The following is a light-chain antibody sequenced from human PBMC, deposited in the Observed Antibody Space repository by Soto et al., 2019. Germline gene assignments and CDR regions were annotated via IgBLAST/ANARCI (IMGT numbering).Light chain of an antibody. Sequence: QSVLTQPASVSGSPGQSITISCTGTSTDVGGYNYVSWYLQHPGKAPKLMIYDVSNRPSGVSNRFSGSKSGNTASLTISGLQAEDEADYYCSSYTYINTPHYVFGTGTKLTVL. V-gene: IGLV2-14*03. CDR2: DVS. CDR1: STDVGGYNY. CDR3: SSYTYINTPHYV. J-gene: IGLJ1*01.